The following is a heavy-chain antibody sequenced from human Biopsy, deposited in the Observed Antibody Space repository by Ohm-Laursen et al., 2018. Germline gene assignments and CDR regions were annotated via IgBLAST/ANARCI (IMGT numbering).Heavy chain of an antibody. Sequence: SGTLSLTCTVSSASINLYYWGWIRQSPGKGLEWIGYINHSGHTNYNPSLKSRLTMSVDTSKNQFSLKLTSVTAADTAVYYCARDRIAYCTATSCDNFGLDVWDQGTTVTVSS. CDR3: ARDRIAYCTATSCDNFGLDV. CDR1: SASINLYY. D-gene: IGHD2-8*02. J-gene: IGHJ6*02. V-gene: IGHV4-59*01. CDR2: INHSGHT.